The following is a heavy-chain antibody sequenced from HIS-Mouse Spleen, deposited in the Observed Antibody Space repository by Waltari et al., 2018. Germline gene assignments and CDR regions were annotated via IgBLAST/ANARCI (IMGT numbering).Heavy chain of an antibody. J-gene: IGHJ3*02. CDR3: ARDREPDAFDI. CDR2: INHNSGGT. CDR1: GYTFTGYY. Sequence: QVQLVQSGAEVKKPGASVKVSCKASGYTFTGYYMHWVRQAPGQGLEWMGWINHNSGGTNYAQKFKGRVTMTRATSISTAYMELSRLISDDTAVYYCARDREPDAFDIWGQGTMVTVSS. V-gene: IGHV1-2*02.